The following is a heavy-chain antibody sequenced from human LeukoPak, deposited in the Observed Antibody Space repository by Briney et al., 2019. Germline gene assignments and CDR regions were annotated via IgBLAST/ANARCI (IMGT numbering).Heavy chain of an antibody. J-gene: IGHJ4*02. Sequence: GASVKVSCKASGYIFTSYFMHWVRQAPGQGLEWMGLINPSGGSTRYAQKFQGRVTMTRDMSTGTVYMELSSLRSEDTAVYYCARDDRWGSSPKYYFDYWGQGTLVTVSS. V-gene: IGHV1-46*01. D-gene: IGHD6-6*01. CDR2: INPSGGST. CDR1: GYIFTSYF. CDR3: ARDDRWGSSPKYYFDY.